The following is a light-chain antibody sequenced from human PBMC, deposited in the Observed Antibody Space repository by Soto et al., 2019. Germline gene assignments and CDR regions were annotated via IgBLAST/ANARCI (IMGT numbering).Light chain of an antibody. J-gene: IGKJ2*01. CDR2: GAS. CDR1: QSVSSN. Sequence: EIVMTQSPATLSVSPGERATLSCRASQSVSSNLAWYQQKPGQAPRLLIYGASTRATGIPARFSGSGSGTESTLTISSLQSEDCAVYYCQQYNNCTMYTFGQGTKLEIK. CDR3: QQYNNCTMYT. V-gene: IGKV3-15*01.